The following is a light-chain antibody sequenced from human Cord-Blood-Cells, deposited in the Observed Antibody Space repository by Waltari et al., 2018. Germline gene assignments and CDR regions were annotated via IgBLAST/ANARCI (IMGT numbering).Light chain of an antibody. CDR1: QSISSW. V-gene: IGKV1-5*03. CDR2: KAS. J-gene: IGKJ2*03. Sequence: DIQMTQSPSTLSASVGDRVTITCRASQSISSWFAWYQQKPGKAPKLLIYKASSLVSGVPSRFSGHGAGTEFTLTIISLQPYDFSTYYCQQYNSYPPYSFGQGTKLEIK. CDR3: QQYNSYPPYS.